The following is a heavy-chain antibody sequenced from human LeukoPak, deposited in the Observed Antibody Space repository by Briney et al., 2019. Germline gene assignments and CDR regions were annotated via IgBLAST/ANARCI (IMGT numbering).Heavy chain of an antibody. CDR1: GFAFSSYS. CDR2: ITSSSSSI. CDR3: ARDRPNTGYDFDY. J-gene: IGHJ4*02. D-gene: IGHD5-12*01. V-gene: IGHV3-48*02. Sequence: GGSLRLSCAASGFAFSSYSMNWVRQAPGKGLEWLSYITSSSSSIFYADSVKGRFTISRDNAKNSLYLQMNSLRDDDTAVYYCARDRPNTGYDFDYWGQGALVTVSS.